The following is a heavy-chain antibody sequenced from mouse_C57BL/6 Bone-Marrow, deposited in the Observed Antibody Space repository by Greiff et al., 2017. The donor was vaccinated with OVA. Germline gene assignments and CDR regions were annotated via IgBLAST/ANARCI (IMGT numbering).Heavy chain of an antibody. D-gene: IGHD1-1*01. CDR3: AHRDLNYYALGC. J-gene: IGHJ3*01. CDR1: GFTFSSYG. CDR2: ISSGGSYT. Sequence: EVQLLESGGDLVQPGGSLKLSCAASGFTFSSYGMPWVRQTPEKRLEWVATISSGGSYTYYPDSVKGRFTISRDNAKNTVFLQMSSLKYEDTGIYYCAHRDLNYYALGCWGQGTPVTVSA. V-gene: IGHV5-6*01.